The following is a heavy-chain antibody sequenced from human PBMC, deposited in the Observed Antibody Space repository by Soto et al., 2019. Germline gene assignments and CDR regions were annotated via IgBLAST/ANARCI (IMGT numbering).Heavy chain of an antibody. CDR3: AREGNIVVVPAAIRDNWFDP. CDR1: GFTFSSYS. Sequence: PGGSLRLSCAVSGFTFSSYSMNWVRQSPGKGLEWVSCISSSSSYIYYADSVKGRFTISRDSAKNSLYLQMNSLRAEDTAVYYCAREGNIVVVPAAIRDNWFDPWGQGTLVTVS. V-gene: IGHV3-21*01. CDR2: ISSSSSYI. J-gene: IGHJ5*02. D-gene: IGHD2-2*02.